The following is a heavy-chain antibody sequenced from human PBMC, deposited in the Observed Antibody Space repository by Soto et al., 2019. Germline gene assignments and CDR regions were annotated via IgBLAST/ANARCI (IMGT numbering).Heavy chain of an antibody. CDR1: GGTFSSYT. D-gene: IGHD2-2*01. V-gene: IGHV1-69*08. Sequence: QVQLVQSGAEVKKPGSSVKVSCKASGGTFSSYTISWVRQAPGQGLEWMGRIIPILGIANYAQKFQGRVTITADKSTSTAYMELSSLRSEDTAVYYCAREDIVVVPAAQGWFDPWGQGTLVTVSS. CDR3: AREDIVVVPAAQGWFDP. CDR2: IIPILGIA. J-gene: IGHJ5*02.